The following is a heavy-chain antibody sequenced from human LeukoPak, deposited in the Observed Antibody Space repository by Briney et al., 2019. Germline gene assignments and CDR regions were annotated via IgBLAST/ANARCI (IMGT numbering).Heavy chain of an antibody. Sequence: SETLSLTCAVYGGSFSGYYWSWIRQPPGKGLEWIGEINHSGSTNYNPSLKSRVTISVDTSKNQFSLKLSSVTAADTAVYYCARGRNYGYSSGWPRSSIHDAFDIWGQGTMVTVSS. J-gene: IGHJ3*02. CDR1: GGSFSGYY. V-gene: IGHV4-34*01. CDR2: INHSGST. CDR3: ARGRNYGYSSGWPRSSIHDAFDI. D-gene: IGHD6-19*01.